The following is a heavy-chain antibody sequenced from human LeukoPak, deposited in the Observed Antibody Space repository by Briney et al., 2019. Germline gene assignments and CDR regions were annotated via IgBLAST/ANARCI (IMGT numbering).Heavy chain of an antibody. Sequence: SETLSLTCAVYGVSFSGYYWSWIRQPPGKGLEWIGEINHSGSTNYNPSLKSRVTISVDTSKNQFSLKLSSVTAADTAVYYCARGSTIFGVVILNYYYGMDVWGQGTTVTVSS. CDR2: INHSGST. CDR3: ARGSTIFGVVILNYYYGMDV. D-gene: IGHD3-3*01. J-gene: IGHJ6*02. V-gene: IGHV4-34*01. CDR1: GVSFSGYY.